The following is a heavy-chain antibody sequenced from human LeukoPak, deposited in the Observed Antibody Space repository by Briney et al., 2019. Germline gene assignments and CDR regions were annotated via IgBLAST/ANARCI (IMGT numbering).Heavy chain of an antibody. Sequence: GGSLRLSCAASGFTFSSYAMHWVRQAPGKGLEYVSAISSNGGSTYYANSVKGRFTISRDNSKNTLYLQMNSLRAEDTAVYYCARDFMGSYYYWGQGTLVTVSS. CDR1: GFTFSSYA. D-gene: IGHD1-26*01. V-gene: IGHV3-64*01. CDR3: ARDFMGSYYY. CDR2: ISSNGGST. J-gene: IGHJ4*02.